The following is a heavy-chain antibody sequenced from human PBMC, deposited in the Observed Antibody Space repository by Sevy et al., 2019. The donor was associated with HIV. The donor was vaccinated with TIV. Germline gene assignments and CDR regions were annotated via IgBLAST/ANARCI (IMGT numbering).Heavy chain of an antibody. D-gene: IGHD5-18*01. CDR1: GGSFSGYY. Sequence: SNTLSLTCAVYGGSFSGYYWSWIRQPPGKGLEWIGEINHSGSTNYNPSLKSRVTISVDTSKNQFSLKLSSVTAADTAVYYCARGGYSYGQYNWFDPWGQGTLVTVSS. V-gene: IGHV4-34*01. CDR3: ARGGYSYGQYNWFDP. J-gene: IGHJ5*02. CDR2: INHSGST.